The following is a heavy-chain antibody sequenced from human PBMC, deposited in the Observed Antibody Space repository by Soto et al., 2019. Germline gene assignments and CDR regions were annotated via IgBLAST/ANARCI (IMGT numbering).Heavy chain of an antibody. J-gene: IGHJ4*02. CDR2: IKEDGSEK. V-gene: IGHV3-7*04. Sequence: EVQLVESGGGLVQPGGSLRLSCATSGFTFNKYWMTWVRQAPGKGLEWVATIKEDGSEKYYGDSVRGRFTISRDNAENSLYLRMNGLRAEDTALYYCVRARVDYWGQGSLVTVSS. CDR1: GFTFNKYW. CDR3: VRARVDY.